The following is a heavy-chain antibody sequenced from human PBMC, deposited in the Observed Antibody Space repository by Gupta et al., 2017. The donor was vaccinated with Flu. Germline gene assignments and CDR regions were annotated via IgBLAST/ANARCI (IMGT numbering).Heavy chain of an antibody. CDR3: ARSNPYYDAFDI. CDR1: F. V-gene: IGHV1-2*06. D-gene: IGHD1-26*01. J-gene: IGHJ3*02. Sequence: FMHWVRQAPGQGLEWLGRIHPRTGATNHAPSVQGRVSLITDTSISTANMELSGLTSDDTALYYCARSNPYYDAFDIWGQGRVVTVSS. CDR2: IHPRTGAT.